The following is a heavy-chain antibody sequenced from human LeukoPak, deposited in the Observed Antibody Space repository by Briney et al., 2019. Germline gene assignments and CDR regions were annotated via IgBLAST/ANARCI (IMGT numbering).Heavy chain of an antibody. CDR1: GFTVSNNY. CDR2: TGSGGST. CDR3: ARESNRRLHYYGIDV. V-gene: IGHV3-66*01. J-gene: IGHJ6*02. Sequence: GGSLRLSCAASGFTVSNNYMSWVRQAPGKGLEWVSGVTGSGGSTYYADSVKGRFTISRDNSKNTLFLQMNSLRAEDTAVYYCARESNRRLHYYGIDVWGLGTTVTVSS. D-gene: IGHD2-15*01.